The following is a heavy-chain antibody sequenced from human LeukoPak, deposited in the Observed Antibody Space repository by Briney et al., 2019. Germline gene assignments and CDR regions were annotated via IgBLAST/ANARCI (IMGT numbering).Heavy chain of an antibody. D-gene: IGHD3-10*01. J-gene: IGHJ3*02. V-gene: IGHV1-2*02. Sequence: ASVRVSCKASGYTFTGYYMHWVRQAPGQGLEWMGWINPNSGGTNYAQQFQGRVTMTRDTSISTAYMELSRLRSDDTAVYYCARAWYYYGSGSYYGAFDIWGQGTMVTVSS. CDR1: GYTFTGYY. CDR3: ARAWYYYGSGSYYGAFDI. CDR2: INPNSGGT.